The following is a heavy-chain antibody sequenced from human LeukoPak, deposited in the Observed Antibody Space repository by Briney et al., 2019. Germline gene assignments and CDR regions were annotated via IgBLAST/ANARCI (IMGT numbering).Heavy chain of an antibody. V-gene: IGHV1-69*04. Sequence: ASVKVSCKASGGTFSSYAISWVRQAPGQGLEWMGRIIPIFGIANYAQKFQGRVTITADKSTSTAYMELSSLRSEDTAVYYCAREGAVEDGCKPQDRYFDLWGRGTLVTVSS. D-gene: IGHD5-24*01. CDR1: GGTFSSYA. CDR3: AREGAVEDGCKPQDRYFDL. J-gene: IGHJ2*01. CDR2: IIPIFGIA.